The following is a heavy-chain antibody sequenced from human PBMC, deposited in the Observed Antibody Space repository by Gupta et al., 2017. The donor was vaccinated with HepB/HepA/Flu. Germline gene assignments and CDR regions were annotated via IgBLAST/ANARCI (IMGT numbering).Heavy chain of an antibody. Sequence: QVQLVQSGAEVKKPGASVKVSCKASGYIFTSYALHWVRRAPGQRLEWMGWINAGNGNTKYSQKFQGRVTITRDTSASTAYMELSSLTSEETAVYYCARGKAVAATGYYYYDRDVWGQGTTVTVSS. CDR3: ARGKAVAATGYYYYDRDV. V-gene: IGHV1-3*01. D-gene: IGHD2-15*01. J-gene: IGHJ6*02. CDR2: INAGNGNT. CDR1: GYIFTSYA.